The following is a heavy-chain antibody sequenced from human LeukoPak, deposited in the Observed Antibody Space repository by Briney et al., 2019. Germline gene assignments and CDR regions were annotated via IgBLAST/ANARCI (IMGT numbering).Heavy chain of an antibody. CDR1: GYTFTSYY. V-gene: IGHV1-46*01. D-gene: IGHD1-26*01. Sequence: GASVKVSCKASGYTFTSYYMHWVRQAPGQGLGWMGIINPSGGSTSYAQKFQGRVTMTRDTSTSTVYMELSSLRSEDTAVYYCARETHLSGSYSETFDYWGQGTLVTVSS. CDR3: ARETHLSGSYSETFDY. CDR2: INPSGGST. J-gene: IGHJ4*02.